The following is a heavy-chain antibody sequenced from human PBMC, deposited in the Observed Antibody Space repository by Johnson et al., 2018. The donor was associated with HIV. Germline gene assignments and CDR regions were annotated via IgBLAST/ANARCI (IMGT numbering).Heavy chain of an antibody. Sequence: VQLVESGGKLIQPGGSLRLSCAASEFTVSSNYMSWVRQAPRKGLEWVSIIYDGDATYYADSVKGRFTISRDNAKNTLYLEMNSLRAWDTAVYYCARGGGCGGDCYSGYDAFDIWGQGTMVTVSS. D-gene: IGHD2-21*01. V-gene: IGHV3-66*03. CDR2: IYDGDAT. CDR3: ARGGGCGGDCYSGYDAFDI. CDR1: EFTVSSNY. J-gene: IGHJ3*02.